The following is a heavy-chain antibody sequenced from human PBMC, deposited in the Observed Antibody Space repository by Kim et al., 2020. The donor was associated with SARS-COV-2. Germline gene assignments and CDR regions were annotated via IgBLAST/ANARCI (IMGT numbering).Heavy chain of an antibody. CDR2: IYSGGYT. J-gene: IGHJ6*02. D-gene: IGHD2-2*01. CDR1: GFIVSTNY. Sequence: GGSLRLSCAASGFIVSTNYMSWVRQAPGKGLEWVSVIYSGGYTYCADSVKGRVTVSRNISKNTLYLQMSNLRAEDTALYYCARGAGYCRSISCYYGVDVWGQGTTVTLSS. V-gene: IGHV3-53*01. CDR3: ARGAGYCRSISCYYGVDV.